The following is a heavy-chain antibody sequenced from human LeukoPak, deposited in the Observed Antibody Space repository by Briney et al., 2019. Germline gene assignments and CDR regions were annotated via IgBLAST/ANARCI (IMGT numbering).Heavy chain of an antibody. V-gene: IGHV1-46*01. CDR2: INPSGGST. Sequence: ASAKVSCKASGYTFTSYYMHCVPHAPGQGLEWRVKINPSGGSTSYAQKLQGRVTMTRDMSTSTVYMELSSLRSENTAVYYCARDRAAVAGFYFDYWGQGTLVTVSS. CDR3: ARDRAAVAGFYFDY. D-gene: IGHD6-19*01. J-gene: IGHJ4*02. CDR1: GYTFTSYY.